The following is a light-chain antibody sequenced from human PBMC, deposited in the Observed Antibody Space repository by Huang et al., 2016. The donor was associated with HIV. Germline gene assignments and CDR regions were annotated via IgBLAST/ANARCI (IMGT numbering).Light chain of an antibody. CDR3: QQFDSNPYT. Sequence: DIQMTQSPSTLSASVGDRVTITCRASQGISNWLAWYQQKPEKAPKLRIYKASNLKSGVPSRFSGSGSGTEFALTISSLQPDDFATYYCQQFDSNPYTFGQGTKLEIK. CDR2: KAS. J-gene: IGKJ2*01. CDR1: QGISNW. V-gene: IGKV1-5*03.